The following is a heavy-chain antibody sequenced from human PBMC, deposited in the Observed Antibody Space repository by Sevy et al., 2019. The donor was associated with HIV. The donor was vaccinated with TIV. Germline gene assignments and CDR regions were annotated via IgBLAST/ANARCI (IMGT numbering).Heavy chain of an antibody. V-gene: IGHV1-18*03. CDR3: ARDGYCTNGVCSDV. CDR1: GYTLTNYG. Sequence: ASVKVSCKASGYTLTNYGLSWVRQVPGQGLEWMGWISPYNGDTKYAQKFQGRVAMTTDTSTSTVYMELRSLRSDDMAVYYCARDGYCTNGVCSDVWGKGTTVTVSS. J-gene: IGHJ6*04. CDR2: ISPYNGDT. D-gene: IGHD2-8*01.